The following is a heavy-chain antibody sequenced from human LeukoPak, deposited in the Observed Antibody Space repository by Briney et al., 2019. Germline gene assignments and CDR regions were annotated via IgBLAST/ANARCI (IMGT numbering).Heavy chain of an antibody. Sequence: GRSLRLSCAASGFTFSSYGMHWVRQAPGKGLEWVAVIWYDGSNKYYADSVKGRFTISRDNSKNTLYLQMNSLRAEDTAVYYCAKAQEDIVVVPAAYYYYYGMDVWGQGTTVTVSS. CDR2: IWYDGSNK. D-gene: IGHD2-2*01. J-gene: IGHJ6*02. CDR1: GFTFSSYG. CDR3: AKAQEDIVVVPAAYYYYYGMDV. V-gene: IGHV3-33*06.